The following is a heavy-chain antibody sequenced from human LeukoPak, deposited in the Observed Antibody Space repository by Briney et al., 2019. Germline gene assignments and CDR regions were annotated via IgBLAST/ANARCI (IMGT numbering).Heavy chain of an antibody. CDR2: ICAYNGNT. D-gene: IGHD2-2*01. J-gene: IGHJ5*02. CDR3: ARVRDIVVVPAPGWFDP. CDR1: GYTFTSYG. V-gene: IGHV1-18*01. Sequence: ASVKVSCKASGYTFTSYGISWVRQAPGQGLEWMGWICAYNGNTNYAQKLQGRVTMTTDTSTSTAYMELRSLRSDDTAVYYCARVRDIVVVPAPGWFDPWGQGALVTVSS.